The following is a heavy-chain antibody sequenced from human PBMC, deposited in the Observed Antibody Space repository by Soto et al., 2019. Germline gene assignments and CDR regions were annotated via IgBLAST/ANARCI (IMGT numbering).Heavy chain of an antibody. Sequence: GGSLRLSCAVSGFTFSSYAMSWVRQAPGKGLEWVSAISGSGGSTYYADCVKGRFTISRDNSKNTLYLQMNSLRAEDTAVYYCAKDAGIVATITPFDYWGQGTLVTVSS. CDR3: AKDAGIVATITPFDY. J-gene: IGHJ4*02. V-gene: IGHV3-23*01. CDR1: GFTFSSYA. D-gene: IGHD5-12*01. CDR2: ISGSGGST.